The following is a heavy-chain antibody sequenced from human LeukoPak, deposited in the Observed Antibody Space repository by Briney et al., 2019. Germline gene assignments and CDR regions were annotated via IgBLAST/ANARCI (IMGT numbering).Heavy chain of an antibody. D-gene: IGHD2-2*01. CDR1: GYTFTNYD. CDR2: MNPNSANT. Sequence: GASVKVSCKASGYTFTNYDINWVRQATGQGLEWMGWMNPNSANTGYAQKFQGRVTMTRNTSISTAYMELNSLRSEDTAVYYCARVNCSSTSCRSKFLDYWGQGTLVTVSS. J-gene: IGHJ4*02. CDR3: ARVNCSSTSCRSKFLDY. V-gene: IGHV1-8*01.